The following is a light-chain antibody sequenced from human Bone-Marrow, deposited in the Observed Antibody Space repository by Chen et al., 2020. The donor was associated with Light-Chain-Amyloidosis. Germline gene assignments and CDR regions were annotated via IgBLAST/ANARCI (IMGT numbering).Light chain of an antibody. J-gene: IGLJ2*01. CDR2: RDT. CDR3: QSADSSGTYEVI. V-gene: IGLV3-25*03. CDR1: DLPTKY. Sequence: SYELTQPPSVSVSPGQTDRITCSGDDLPTKYAYWYQQKPGQAPVLVIPRDTERPSGSAERFSGSSSGTTATLTSSGVQAEDEADYHCQSADSSGTYEVIFGGGTKLTVL.